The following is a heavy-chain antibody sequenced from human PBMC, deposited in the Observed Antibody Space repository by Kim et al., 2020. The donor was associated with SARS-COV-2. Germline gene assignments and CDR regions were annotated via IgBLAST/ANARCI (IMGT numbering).Heavy chain of an antibody. Sequence: SETLSLTCTVSGGSISSNDYYWDWIRQPPGKGLEWIGSISYSGRTYYNPSLKSRVTISVDTSKNQISLKLSSVTAADTGVYYCARGSFGVVIIPYYFYYMDVGGKGTTVTVPS. CDR3: ARGSFGVVIIPYYFYYMDV. CDR2: ISYSGRT. CDR1: GGSISSNDYY. V-gene: IGHV4-39*01. J-gene: IGHJ6*03. D-gene: IGHD3-3*01.